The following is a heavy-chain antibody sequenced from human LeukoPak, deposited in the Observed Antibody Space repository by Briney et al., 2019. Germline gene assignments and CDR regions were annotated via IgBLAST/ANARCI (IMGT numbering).Heavy chain of an antibody. CDR1: GYTFTGYY. J-gene: IGHJ4*02. CDR2: INTDGSST. CDR3: ARSGYSSSSTLDY. V-gene: IGHV3-74*01. D-gene: IGHD6-6*01. Sequence: ASVKVSCKASGYTFTGYYMHWVRQAPGKGLVWVPRINTDGSSTSYADSVKGRFTISRDNAKNTLYLQMNSLRAEDTAVYYCARSGYSSSSTLDYWGQGTLVTVSS.